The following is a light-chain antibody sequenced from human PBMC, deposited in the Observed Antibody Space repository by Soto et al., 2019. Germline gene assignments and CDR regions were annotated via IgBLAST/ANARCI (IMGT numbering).Light chain of an antibody. CDR3: QKNGSSPWT. Sequence: IVWPQSPGTLSLSPGASAPLCWRASQSVSSDLAWYPQNPGQAPSLLIYGASSGATGIPDRFSGSGSGTDFPLTISRLDPEDFAVYSCQKNGSSPWTLGQGNKVE. CDR1: QSVSSD. J-gene: IGKJ1*01. CDR2: GAS. V-gene: IGKV3-20*01.